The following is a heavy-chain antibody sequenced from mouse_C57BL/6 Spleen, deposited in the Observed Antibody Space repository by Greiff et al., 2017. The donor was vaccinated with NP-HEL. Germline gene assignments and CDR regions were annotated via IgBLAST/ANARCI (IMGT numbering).Heavy chain of an antibody. CDR1: GFNIKDYY. V-gene: IGHV14-2*01. CDR3: ATQPSFLYYFDY. Sequence: VQLQQSGAELVKPGASVTLSCTASGFNIKDYYMHWVTQRTEPGLECIGRIDPEDGATKYAPQFPGKATITADTSSNTAYLQLSSLTSEDTAVYYCATQPSFLYYFDYWGQGTTLTVSS. D-gene: IGHD3-2*02. CDR2: IDPEDGAT. J-gene: IGHJ2*01.